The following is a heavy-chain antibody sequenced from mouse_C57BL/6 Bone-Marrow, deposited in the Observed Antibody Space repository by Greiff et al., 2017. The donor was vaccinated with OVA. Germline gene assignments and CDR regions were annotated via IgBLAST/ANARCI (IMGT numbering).Heavy chain of an antibody. CDR1: GYTFTSYW. V-gene: IGHV1-64*01. CDR3: TTCSSWFAY. J-gene: IGHJ3*01. Sequence: QVQLQQPGAELVKPGASVKLSCKASGYTFTSYWMHWVKQRPGQGLEWIGMIHPNSGSTNYNEKFKSKATLTVDKSSSTAYMQLSSLTSEDSAVYYCTTCSSWFAYWGQGTLVTVSA. D-gene: IGHD1-1*01. CDR2: IHPNSGST.